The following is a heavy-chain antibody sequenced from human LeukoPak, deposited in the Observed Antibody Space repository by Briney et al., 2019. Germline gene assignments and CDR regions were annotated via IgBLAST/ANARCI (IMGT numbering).Heavy chain of an antibody. Sequence: GGSLRFSCAASGFAFDTYQMNWVRQAPGKGLGWVSYISSSGSTPYYADSVKGRFTISRDNAKNSLYLQMNSLRAEDTAVYHCATQDYYGSGSYTVWGQGTLVTVSS. V-gene: IGHV3-48*03. CDR2: ISSSGSTP. CDR1: GFAFDTYQ. CDR3: ATQDYYGSGSYTV. J-gene: IGHJ4*02. D-gene: IGHD3-10*01.